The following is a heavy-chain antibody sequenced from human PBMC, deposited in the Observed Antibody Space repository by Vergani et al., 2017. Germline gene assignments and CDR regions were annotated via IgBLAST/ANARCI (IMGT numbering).Heavy chain of an antibody. CDR3: ARAEYSSSWYGEGNWFDP. Sequence: QVQLVQSGAEVKKPGASVRVSCKASGYTFTGYYMHWVRQAPGQGLEWMGWINPNSGGTNYAQKFQGRVTMTRDTSISTAYMELSRLRSEDTAVYYCARAEYSSSWYGEGNWFDPWGQGTLVTVSS. J-gene: IGHJ5*02. V-gene: IGHV1-2*02. CDR1: GYTFTGYY. D-gene: IGHD6-13*01. CDR2: INPNSGGT.